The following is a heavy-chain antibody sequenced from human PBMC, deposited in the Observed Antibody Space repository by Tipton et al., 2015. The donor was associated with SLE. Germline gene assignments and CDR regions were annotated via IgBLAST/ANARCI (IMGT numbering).Heavy chain of an antibody. Sequence: TLSLTCTVSGGSISSYSWSWIRQPPGKGLERIGYIYYSGSTSYNPSLKSRVTISVDTSKNQFSLKLSSVTAADTAVYYCAREVVGADDAFDIWGQGTMVTVSS. CDR2: IYYSGST. V-gene: IGHV4-59*01. D-gene: IGHD1-26*01. J-gene: IGHJ3*02. CDR3: AREVVGADDAFDI. CDR1: GGSISSYS.